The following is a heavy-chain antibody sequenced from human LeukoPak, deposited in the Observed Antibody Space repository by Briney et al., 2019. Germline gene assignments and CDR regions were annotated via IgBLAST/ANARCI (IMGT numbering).Heavy chain of an antibody. CDR3: AVRIAVTGKYYFAY. J-gene: IGHJ4*02. D-gene: IGHD6-19*01. V-gene: IGHV4-59*08. CDR1: GGSISSYY. Sequence: SETLSLTCVVSGGSISSYYWSWIRQPPGKGLEWIGYIYYSGSTNYNPSLKSRVTISVDTSKNQFSLNLSSLTAADTAVYYCAVRIAVTGKYYFAYWGQGTLVTVSS. CDR2: IYYSGST.